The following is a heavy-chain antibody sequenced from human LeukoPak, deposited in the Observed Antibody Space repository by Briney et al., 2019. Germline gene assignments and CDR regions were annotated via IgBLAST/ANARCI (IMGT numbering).Heavy chain of an antibody. V-gene: IGHV3-53*01. CDR3: ARATTSSWLSFDY. D-gene: IGHD6-13*01. J-gene: IGHJ4*02. CDR1: GFTVSSNY. CDR2: IYSGGST. Sequence: GGSLRLSCAASGFTVSSNYMSWVRQAPGKGLEWVSVIYSGGSTYYADSVKGRFTISRDNSKNTLYLQMNSLRAEDTAVYYCARATTSSWLSFDYWGQGTLVTVSS.